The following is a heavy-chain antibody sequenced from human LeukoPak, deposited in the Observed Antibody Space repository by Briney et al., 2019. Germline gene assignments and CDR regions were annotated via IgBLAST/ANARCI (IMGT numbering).Heavy chain of an antibody. D-gene: IGHD2-15*01. CDR2: INSDRSST. V-gene: IGHV3-74*01. CDR1: GFTFSSYW. J-gene: IGHJ4*02. CDR3: AREVACSGGSCYSRFFDY. Sequence: GGSLRLSCAASGFTFSSYWMHWVRQAPGKGLVWVSRINSDRSSTNYADSVKGRFTISRDNAKNTLYLQMNSLRAEDTAVYYCAREVACSGGSCYSRFFDYWGQGTLVTVSS.